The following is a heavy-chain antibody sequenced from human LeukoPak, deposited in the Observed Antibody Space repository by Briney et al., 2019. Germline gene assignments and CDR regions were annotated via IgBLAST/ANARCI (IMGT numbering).Heavy chain of an antibody. D-gene: IGHD2-8*01. Sequence: GGSLRLSRAASGFTFISYTMNWVRQAPGKGLEWVATMRQDGGEIYYVDSVRGRFTISRDNAKNSLYLQMNSLRAEDTAMYYCARIMDLLGVHFDFWGQGTLVTVSS. V-gene: IGHV3-7*01. CDR1: GFTFISYT. CDR2: MRQDGGEI. J-gene: IGHJ4*02. CDR3: ARIMDLLGVHFDF.